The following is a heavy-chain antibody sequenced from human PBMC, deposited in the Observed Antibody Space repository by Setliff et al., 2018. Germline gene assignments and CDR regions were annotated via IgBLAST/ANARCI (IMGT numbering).Heavy chain of an antibody. CDR1: GDSFNNYA. Sequence: SVKVSCKASGDSFNNYAISWVRQAPGQGLEWMGGIIPMFGTPAYAQKFQDRVTITTDESTSTAYMELDSLRSEDTAVYYCARSPAVLGIVYLDPWGQGTLVTSPQ. V-gene: IGHV1-69*05. CDR3: ARSPAVLGIVYLDP. D-gene: IGHD2-15*01. CDR2: IIPMFGTP. J-gene: IGHJ5*02.